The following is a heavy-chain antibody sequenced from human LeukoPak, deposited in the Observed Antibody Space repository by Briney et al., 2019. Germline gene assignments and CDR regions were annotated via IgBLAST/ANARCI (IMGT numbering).Heavy chain of an antibody. Sequence: EASVKVSCKASGYTFTGYYMHWVRQAPGQGLEWMGWINPNSGGTNYAQKFQGRVTMTRDTSISTAYMELSRLRSDDTAVYYCARGGDIVVVVAAYNWFDPWGQGTLVTVSS. D-gene: IGHD2-15*01. CDR2: INPNSGGT. J-gene: IGHJ5*02. CDR3: ARGGDIVVVVAAYNWFDP. V-gene: IGHV1-2*02. CDR1: GYTFTGYY.